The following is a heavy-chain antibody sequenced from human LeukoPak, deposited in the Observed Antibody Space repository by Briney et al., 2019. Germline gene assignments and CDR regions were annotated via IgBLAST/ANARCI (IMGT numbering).Heavy chain of an antibody. J-gene: IGHJ4*02. CDR2: ISPDGSTT. CDR3: ATEGEEWTNFDY. CDR1: GFTFSTTG. D-gene: IGHD3-3*01. V-gene: IGHV3-30*04. Sequence: GGSLRLSCAASGFTFSTTGLHSVRQAPGKGLEWVAMISPDGSTTFYTDSMKGRLTISRDNSNNALYLQMNSLRIEDTALYYCATEGEEWTNFDYWGQGTLVTVSS.